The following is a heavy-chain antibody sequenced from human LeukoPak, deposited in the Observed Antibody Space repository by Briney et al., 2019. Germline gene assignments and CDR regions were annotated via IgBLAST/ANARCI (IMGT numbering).Heavy chain of an antibody. CDR1: GYTFTGYY. D-gene: IGHD4-17*01. V-gene: IGHV1-2*02. J-gene: IGHJ6*02. Sequence: ASVKVSCKASGYTFTGYYMHWVRQAPGQGLEWMGWINPNSGGTNYAQKFQGRVTMTRDTSISTAYMELSRLRSDDTAVYYCARGYYGDSKYYYYYGMDVWGQGPRSPSP. CDR3: ARGYYGDSKYYYYYGMDV. CDR2: INPNSGGT.